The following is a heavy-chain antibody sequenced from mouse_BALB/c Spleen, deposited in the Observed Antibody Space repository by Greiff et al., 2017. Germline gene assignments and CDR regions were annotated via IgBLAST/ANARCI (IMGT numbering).Heavy chain of an antibody. J-gene: IGHJ2*01. Sequence: EVQLQESGPELVKPGASVKISCKASGYSFTGYFMNWVKQSHGKSLEWIGRINPYNGDTFYNQKFKGKATLTVDKSSSTAHMELLSLTSEDSAVYYCGRGDYGSSYVLYFDYWGQGTTLTVSS. CDR2: INPYNGDT. V-gene: IGHV1-37*01. CDR3: GRGDYGSSYVLYFDY. CDR1: GYSFTGYF. D-gene: IGHD1-1*01.